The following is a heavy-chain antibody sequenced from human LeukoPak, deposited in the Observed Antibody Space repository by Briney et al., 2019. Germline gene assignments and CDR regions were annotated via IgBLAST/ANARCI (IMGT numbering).Heavy chain of an antibody. CDR3: ARAGGEIDY. V-gene: IGHV4-59*12. J-gene: IGHJ4*02. CDR1: GGSISSYY. CDR2: IYYSGST. Sequence: PSETLSLTCTVSGGSISSYYWSWIRQPPGKGLEWVGYIYYSGSTNYNPSLKSRVTISVDTSKNQFSLKLSSVTAADTAVYYCARAGGEIDYWGQGTLVTVSS. D-gene: IGHD1-14*01.